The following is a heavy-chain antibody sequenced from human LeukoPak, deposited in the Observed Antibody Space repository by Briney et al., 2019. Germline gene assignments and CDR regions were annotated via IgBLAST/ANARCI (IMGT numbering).Heavy chain of an antibody. D-gene: IGHD4-11*01. CDR3: ARNTGKEYSRWFDP. Sequence: ASVKVSCKASGYTFTNYGITWVRQAPGQGLEWMGRISGYNGNTNYVQKFQGRVTMTTDTPTSTAYMELRSLRSDDTAVYYCARNTGKEYSRWFDPWGQGTLVTVSS. CDR1: GYTFTNYG. CDR2: ISGYNGNT. J-gene: IGHJ5*02. V-gene: IGHV1-18*01.